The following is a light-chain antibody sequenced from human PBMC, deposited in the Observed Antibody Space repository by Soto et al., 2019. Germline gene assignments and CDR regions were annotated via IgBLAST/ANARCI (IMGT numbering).Light chain of an antibody. V-gene: IGLV2-8*01. J-gene: IGLJ1*01. CDR3: CSYAGTVAYV. CDR1: SGDVGAYNY. CDR2: EVN. Sequence: QSALTQPPSASGSPGHSVTISCTGTSGDVGAYNYVSWYQQHPGKAPKLIICEVNTRPSGISNRFSCSKSGDTASLTISGLQAEDEADYFCCSYAGTVAYVFGTGTKLTVL.